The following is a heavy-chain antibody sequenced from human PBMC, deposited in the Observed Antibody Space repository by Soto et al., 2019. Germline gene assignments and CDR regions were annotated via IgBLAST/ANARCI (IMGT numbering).Heavy chain of an antibody. CDR2: ISNRGDT. CDR3: AREPRYCSGGSCSITGDAYDI. V-gene: IGHV3-66*01. Sequence: EVQLVESGGGLVQPGGSLRLSCAASGFSVSSTYMNWVRQAPGKGLEWVAVISNRGDTHYADSVKGRFSLSRAISDNTLHLQMSSLSAEDTAVYYCAREPRYCSGGSCSITGDAYDIWGQGTMVTVSS. J-gene: IGHJ3*02. D-gene: IGHD2-15*01. CDR1: GFSVSSTY.